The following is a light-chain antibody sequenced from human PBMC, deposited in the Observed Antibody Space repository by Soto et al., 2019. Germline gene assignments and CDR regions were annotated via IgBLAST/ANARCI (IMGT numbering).Light chain of an antibody. CDR3: QQYNSYSPT. Sequence: EIVLTQSPGTLSLSPGERATLSCRASQSINNNYLAWYQQKRGQAPRLLIYGASSRATGIPDRFSGSGSGTDFTLTISRLEPEDFATYYCQQYNSYSPTFGQGTKVEIK. CDR1: QSINNNY. J-gene: IGKJ1*01. CDR2: GAS. V-gene: IGKV3-20*01.